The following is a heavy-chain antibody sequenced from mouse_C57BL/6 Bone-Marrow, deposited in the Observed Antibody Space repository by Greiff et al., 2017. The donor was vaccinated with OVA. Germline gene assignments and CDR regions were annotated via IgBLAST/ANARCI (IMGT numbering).Heavy chain of an antibody. CDR1: GYSFTDYN. D-gene: IGHD2-2*01. J-gene: IGHJ3*01. CDR3: AGATMVTRGAWFAY. V-gene: IGHV1-39*01. CDR2: INPNYGTT. Sequence: LVESGPELVKPGASVKISCKASGYSFTDYNMNWVKQSNGKSLEWIGVINPNYGTTSYNQKFKGKATLTVDQSSSTAYMQLNSLTSEDSAVYYCAGATMVTRGAWFAYWGQGTLVTVSA.